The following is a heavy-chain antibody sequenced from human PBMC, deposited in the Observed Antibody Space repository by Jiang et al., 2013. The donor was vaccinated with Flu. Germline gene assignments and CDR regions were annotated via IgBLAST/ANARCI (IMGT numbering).Heavy chain of an antibody. CDR3: ARYRYSGSYARHDGFDI. J-gene: IGHJ3*02. CDR2: IFYSGTA. V-gene: IGHV4-39*07. D-gene: IGHD1-26*01. Sequence: GSGLVKPSETLSLTCTVSGGSISSHDYYWAWIRQPPGKGLEWMGTIFYSGTAYYHPSLKSRLTMSVDTSKNQLFLRLTSVTAADTAVFYCARYRYSGSYARHDGFDIWGPRDNGHRLF. CDR1: GGSISSHDYY.